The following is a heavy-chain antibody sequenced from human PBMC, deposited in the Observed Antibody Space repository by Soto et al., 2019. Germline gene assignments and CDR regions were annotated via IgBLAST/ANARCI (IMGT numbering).Heavy chain of an antibody. CDR2: ISSSSSYI. CDR3: ARGSSSGYYYYYMDV. CDR1: GFTFSSYS. J-gene: IGHJ6*03. Sequence: GGSLRLSCAASGFTFSSYSMNWVRQAPGKGLEWVSSISSSSSYIYYADSVKGRFTISRDNAKNSLYLQMNSLRAEDTAVYYCARGSSSGYYYYYMDVWGKGTTVTVS. V-gene: IGHV3-21*01. D-gene: IGHD6-6*01.